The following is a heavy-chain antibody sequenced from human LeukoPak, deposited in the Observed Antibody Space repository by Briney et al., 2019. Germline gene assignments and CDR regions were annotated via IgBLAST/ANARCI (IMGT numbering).Heavy chain of an antibody. CDR1: VGSFSDYF. J-gene: IGHJ4*02. D-gene: IGHD5-18*01. CDR2: ISHSGST. V-gene: IGHV4-34*03. Sequence: PSETLSLTCAVYVGSFSDYFWSWIRQPPGKGLEWIGEISHSGSTTYNPSLRSRVTISGDTSKKQFSLELTSVTAADTAIYYCMSGYSYGYYSWGQGILVTVSS. CDR3: MSGYSYGYYS.